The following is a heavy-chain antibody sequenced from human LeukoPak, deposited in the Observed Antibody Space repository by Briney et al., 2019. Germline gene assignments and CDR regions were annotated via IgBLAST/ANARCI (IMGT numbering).Heavy chain of an antibody. Sequence: GGSLRLSCAASGFTFSSYSMNWVRQAPGKGLEWVSSISGSSSYIYYADSVKGRFTISRDNAKNSLYLQMNSLRAEDTAVYYCARARGRELPYYFDYWGQGTLVTVSS. V-gene: IGHV3-21*01. CDR3: ARARGRELPYYFDY. D-gene: IGHD1-26*01. CDR1: GFTFSSYS. J-gene: IGHJ4*02. CDR2: ISGSSSYI.